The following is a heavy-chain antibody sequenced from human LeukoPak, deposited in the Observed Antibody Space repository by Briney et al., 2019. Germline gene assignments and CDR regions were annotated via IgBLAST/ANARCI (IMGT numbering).Heavy chain of an antibody. CDR2: ISYSGTT. J-gene: IGHJ4*02. CDR1: GDSISSYY. V-gene: IGHV4-59*01. D-gene: IGHD4-17*01. Sequence: SETLSLTCTVSGDSISSYYWSRIRQPPGKGLEWIGYISYSGTTNYNPSLRSRVTISLDTSKNQFSLKLTSVTAADTAVYYCARDLAKYGDYDYWGQGTLVTVSS. CDR3: ARDLAKYGDYDY.